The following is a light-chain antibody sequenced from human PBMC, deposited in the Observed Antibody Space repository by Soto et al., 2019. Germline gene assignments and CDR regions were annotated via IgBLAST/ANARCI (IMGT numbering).Light chain of an antibody. CDR1: QSVSTN. J-gene: IGKJ1*01. CDR3: QQYTNWPPWT. V-gene: IGKV3-15*01. CDR2: GAS. Sequence: EIVMTQSPATLSVSPGERATLSCRASQSVSTNLAWYQQKPGRAPRLLIFGASTTATGIPARFSGSGSGTEFTLTINSLQSDDFAVYYCQQYTNWPPWTFGQGTKVDLK.